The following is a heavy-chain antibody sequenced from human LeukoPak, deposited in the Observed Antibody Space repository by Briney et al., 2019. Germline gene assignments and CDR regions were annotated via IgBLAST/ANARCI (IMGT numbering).Heavy chain of an antibody. CDR3: ARHSYYDSSGYGGGRAFDI. V-gene: IGHV5-51*01. CDR2: IYPGDSGT. Sequence: GESLKISCKGSGYSFTSYWIGWVRQMPGKGLEWMGIIYPGDSGTRYSPSFQGQVTISADKSISTAYLQWSSLKASDTAMYYCARHSYYDSSGYGGGRAFDIWGQGTMVTVSS. CDR1: GYSFTSYW. J-gene: IGHJ3*02. D-gene: IGHD3-22*01.